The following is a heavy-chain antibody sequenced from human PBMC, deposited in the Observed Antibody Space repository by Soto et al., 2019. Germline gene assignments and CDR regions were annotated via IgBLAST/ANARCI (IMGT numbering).Heavy chain of an antibody. Sequence: SETLSLTCTVSGTSISSSDYYWGWIRQPPGKGLEWITSIYYTGSTYYNPSLKSRVTISVDTSKNQFSLKLSSVTAADTAVYYCARAPLSYGDYFYFAYWGQGTLVTVPS. J-gene: IGHJ4*02. CDR2: IYYTGST. V-gene: IGHV4-39*07. D-gene: IGHD4-17*01. CDR1: GTSISSSDYY. CDR3: ARAPLSYGDYFYFAY.